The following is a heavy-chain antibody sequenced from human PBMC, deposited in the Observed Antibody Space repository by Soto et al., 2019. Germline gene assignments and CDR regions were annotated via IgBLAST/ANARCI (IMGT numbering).Heavy chain of an antibody. CDR2: ISTYTGNT. CDR1: GYTFANYD. V-gene: IGHV1-18*01. Sequence: ASVKVSCKASGYTFANYDINWVRQAPGQGLEWMGWISTYTGNTNYAQKLQGRVTMTTDTSTSTAYMELRSLRSDDTAVYYCARGYYYGSGRPTPGGMDVWGQGTTVTVSS. CDR3: ARGYYYGSGRPTPGGMDV. J-gene: IGHJ6*02. D-gene: IGHD3-10*01.